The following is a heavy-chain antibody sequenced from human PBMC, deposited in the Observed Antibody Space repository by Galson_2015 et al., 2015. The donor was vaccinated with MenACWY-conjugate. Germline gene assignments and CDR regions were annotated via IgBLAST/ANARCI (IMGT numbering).Heavy chain of an antibody. CDR1: GFTFSDSA. CDR2: ISYDGSNK. CDR3: AKDRRPGGRARSYDGLDV. J-gene: IGHJ6*02. Sequence: SLRLSCAASGFTFSDSAIHWVRQAPGKGLEWVAVISYDGSNKYYADSVKGRFTISRDDSNNTLYLQMNSLRPEDTGVYFCAKDRRPGGRARSYDGLDVWGLGTAVTVS. V-gene: IGHV3-30*04. D-gene: IGHD3-10*01.